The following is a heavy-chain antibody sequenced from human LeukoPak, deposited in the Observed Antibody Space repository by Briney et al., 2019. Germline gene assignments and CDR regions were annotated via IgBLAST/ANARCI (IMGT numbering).Heavy chain of an antibody. CDR2: IRYDGSNK. CDR1: GFTFSSSG. Sequence: GGSLRLSCAASGFTFSSSGMHWVRQAPGKGLEWVSFIRYDGSNKYYVDSVKGRFTISRDNSKNTLFLQMNSLRAEDTAVYYCAKTYYSGYDLSYYYYMDVWGKGTTVTISS. D-gene: IGHD5-12*01. CDR3: AKTYYSGYDLSYYYYMDV. V-gene: IGHV3-30*02. J-gene: IGHJ6*03.